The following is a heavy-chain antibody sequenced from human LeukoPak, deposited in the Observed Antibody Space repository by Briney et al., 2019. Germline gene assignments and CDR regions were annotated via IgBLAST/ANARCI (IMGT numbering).Heavy chain of an antibody. V-gene: IGHV1-2*02. D-gene: IGHD3-9*01. CDR2: INPNSGGT. J-gene: IGHJ6*03. Sequence: GASVKVSCKASGYTFTGYYMHWVRQAPGQGLEWMGWINPNSGGTNYAQKFQGRVTMTRDTSISTAYMELSRLRSDDTAVYYCARGETSGYFDWFYYYYMDVWGKGTTVTVSS. CDR1: GYTFTGYY. CDR3: ARGETSGYFDWFYYYYMDV.